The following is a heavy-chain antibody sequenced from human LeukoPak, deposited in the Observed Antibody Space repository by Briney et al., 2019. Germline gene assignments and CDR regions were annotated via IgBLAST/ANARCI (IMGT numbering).Heavy chain of an antibody. CDR1: GFTFSDYY. CDR3: ARRVDSRGPNDAFDI. V-gene: IGHV3-11*01. J-gene: IGHJ3*02. D-gene: IGHD3-9*01. Sequence: PGGSLRLSCAASGFTFSDYYMSWIRQAPGKGLEWVSYISSSGSTIYYADSVKGRFTISRDNAKNLLYLQMNSLRAEDTAVYYCARRVDSRGPNDAFDIWGQGTMVTVSS. CDR2: ISSSGSTI.